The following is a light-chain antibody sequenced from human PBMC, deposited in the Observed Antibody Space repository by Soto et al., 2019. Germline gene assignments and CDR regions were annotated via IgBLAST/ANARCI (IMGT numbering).Light chain of an antibody. CDR1: SGHRNYA. J-gene: IGLJ3*02. Sequence: QPVLTQSPSASASLGASVRLTCTLSSGHRNYAIAWHQQQPEKGPRYLMKINNDGSHSKGDGIPDRFSGSSSGAERYLTISSLQPEDEADYYCQTWGTGIGVFGGGTKLTVL. CDR2: INNDGSH. V-gene: IGLV4-69*01. CDR3: QTWGTGIGV.